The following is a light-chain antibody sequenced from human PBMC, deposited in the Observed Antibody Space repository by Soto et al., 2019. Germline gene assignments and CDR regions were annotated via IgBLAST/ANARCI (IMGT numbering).Light chain of an antibody. V-gene: IGKV3-20*01. CDR1: QSVSSSY. CDR3: QQYGNSPWT. Sequence: EVVLTQSPGTLALSRGERANLSCRASQSVSSSYLAWYQHRPGQAPRLLIFGASSRATGIPDRFSGTGSGTDFTLTISGLEPEDFAVYYCQQYGNSPWTFGQGTKVDIK. J-gene: IGKJ1*01. CDR2: GAS.